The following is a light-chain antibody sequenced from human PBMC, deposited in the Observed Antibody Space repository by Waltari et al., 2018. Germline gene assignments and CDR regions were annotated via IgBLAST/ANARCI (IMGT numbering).Light chain of an antibody. J-gene: IGKJ4*01. CDR3: QQYYSTPLT. CDR2: WAS. Sequence: DIVMTQSPDSLAVSLGERATINCKSSQSVLYSSNNNNYLAWYQQKPGQPPKLLIYWASTRESGVPDRFSGSGSGTDFPLTISSLQAADVAVYYCQQYYSTPLTFGGGTKVEIK. CDR1: QSVLYSSNNNNY. V-gene: IGKV4-1*01.